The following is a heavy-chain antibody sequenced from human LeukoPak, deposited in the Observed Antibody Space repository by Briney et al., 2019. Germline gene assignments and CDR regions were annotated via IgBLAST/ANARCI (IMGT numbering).Heavy chain of an antibody. J-gene: IGHJ6*03. CDR3: ARAAGSGWYVEYMDV. D-gene: IGHD6-19*01. CDR2: MNPNSGNT. CDR1: GYTFTSYD. Sequence: ASVKVSCKASGYTFTSYDTNWVRQATGQGLEWMGWMNPNSGNTGYAQKFQGRVTITRNTSISTAYMELSSLRSEDTAVYYCARAAGSGWYVEYMDVWGKGTTVTVSS. V-gene: IGHV1-8*03.